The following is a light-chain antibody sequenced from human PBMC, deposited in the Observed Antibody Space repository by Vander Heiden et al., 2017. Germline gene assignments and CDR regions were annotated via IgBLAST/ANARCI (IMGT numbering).Light chain of an antibody. CDR2: DAS. CDR3: QQYNSRIT. Sequence: DIQMTQSPSTLSASVGDRVTITCRASQSVGSWLAWYQHKPGKAPNLLIYDASILESGVPSRFSGSGSGTEFTLTISSLQSDDFATYYCQQYNSRITFGQGTRLEIK. CDR1: QSVGSW. V-gene: IGKV1-5*01. J-gene: IGKJ5*01.